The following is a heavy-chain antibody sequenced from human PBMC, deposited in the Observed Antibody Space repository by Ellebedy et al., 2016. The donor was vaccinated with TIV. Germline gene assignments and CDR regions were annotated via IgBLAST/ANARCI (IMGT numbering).Heavy chain of an antibody. D-gene: IGHD5-12*01. CDR2: INPDSGVT. Sequence: ASVKVSXXASGYTFTGYYIHWVRQAPRQGLEWMGWINPDSGVTSYAQSFEGWVTTTRDTSITTAFLEVSGLNSDDTAVYYCARGAGYDNSSPSFDMWGQGTMVTVS. CDR1: GYTFTGYY. J-gene: IGHJ3*02. V-gene: IGHV1-2*04. CDR3: ARGAGYDNSSPSFDM.